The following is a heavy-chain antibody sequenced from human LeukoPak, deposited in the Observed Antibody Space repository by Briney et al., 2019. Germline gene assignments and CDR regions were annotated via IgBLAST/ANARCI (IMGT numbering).Heavy chain of an antibody. Sequence: GGSLTLSCAASGFTFSSYAMIWVRQAPGKGLEWVSAISGSGGSTYYPDSVKGRFTIPRDNSKNTLYQQMNSLRAEDTAVYYCAKDPQTYYYDSSGYYYFDYWCQGTLVTVSS. J-gene: IGHJ4*02. CDR3: AKDPQTYYYDSSGYYYFDY. CDR2: ISGSGGST. V-gene: IGHV3-23*01. D-gene: IGHD3-22*01. CDR1: GFTFSSYA.